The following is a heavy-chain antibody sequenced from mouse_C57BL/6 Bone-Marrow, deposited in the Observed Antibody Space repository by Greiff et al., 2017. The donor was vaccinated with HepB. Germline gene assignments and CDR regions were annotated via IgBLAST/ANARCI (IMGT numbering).Heavy chain of an antibody. Sequence: QVQLQQSGAELVRPGASVTLSCKASGYTFTDYEMHWVKQTPVHGLEWIGAIDPETGGTAYNQKFKGKAILTADKSSSTAYMELRSLTSEDSAVYYCTREDTTVVYFDYWGQGTTLTVSS. CDR2: IDPETGGT. D-gene: IGHD1-1*01. CDR3: TREDTTVVYFDY. V-gene: IGHV1-15*01. CDR1: GYTFTDYE. J-gene: IGHJ2*01.